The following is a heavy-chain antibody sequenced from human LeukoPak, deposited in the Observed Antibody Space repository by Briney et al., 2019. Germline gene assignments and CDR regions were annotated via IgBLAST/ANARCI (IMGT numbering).Heavy chain of an antibody. CDR3: ARDLYRVYKGDYFDY. CDR1: GFTFSTFW. D-gene: IGHD5/OR15-5a*01. V-gene: IGHV3-7*05. Sequence: GGSVSLSCAASGFTFSTFWLMWDAQAQGQERVGGANIKQDGSEEYYVDSVKCRFSISRDNAKNSLYLQMNSLRVEDTAVYYCARDLYRVYKGDYFDYWGQGTLVTVSS. CDR2: IKQDGSEE. J-gene: IGHJ4*02.